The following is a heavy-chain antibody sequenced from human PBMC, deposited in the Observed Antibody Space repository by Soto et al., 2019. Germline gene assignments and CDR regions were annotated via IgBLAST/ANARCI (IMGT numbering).Heavy chain of an antibody. CDR1: GYTFTTYG. D-gene: IGHD1-1*01. J-gene: IGHJ6*02. CDR2: ISPYNGTA. CDR3: ARDGERDTGLNFYYYLHGMDA. Sequence: ASVKVSCKASGYTFTTYGISWVRQAPGQGLEWMGWISPYNGTAKYAEKFQGEMTMTTDTATSTAYMDLRSLRSDDTAVYYCARDGERDTGLNFYYYLHGMDAWGQGTRVTVS. V-gene: IGHV1-18*04.